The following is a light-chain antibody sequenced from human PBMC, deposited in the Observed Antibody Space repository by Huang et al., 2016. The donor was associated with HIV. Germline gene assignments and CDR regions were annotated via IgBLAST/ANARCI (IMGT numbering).Light chain of an antibody. CDR3: QYGET. Sequence: DIQLTQSPSTLSASVGDRLTTTCRASQNISSWLAWYQQNPGKAPKLLIYKISSLESGVPSRFSGSGSGTKFTLTINSLQPDDIGTYYCQYGETFGQGSKVEVK. CDR2: KIS. CDR1: QNISSW. J-gene: IGKJ1*01. V-gene: IGKV1-5*03.